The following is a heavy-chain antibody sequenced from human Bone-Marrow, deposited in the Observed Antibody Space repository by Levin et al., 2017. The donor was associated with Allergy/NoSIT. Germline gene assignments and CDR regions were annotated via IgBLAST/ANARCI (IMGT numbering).Heavy chain of an antibody. CDR3: ARIRTGYSRGWYGNYYYYMDV. CDR1: GFTFSRFW. V-gene: IGHV3-7*01. J-gene: IGHJ6*03. Sequence: SGGSLRLSCVASGFTFSRFWMSWVRQAPGKGLEWVANINQDGKKVDYVDSVKGRFTISRDSATKSLYLQLTSLRAEDTAVYYCARIRTGYSRGWYGNYYYYMDVWGKGTTVTVSS. CDR2: INQDGKKV. D-gene: IGHD6-19*01.